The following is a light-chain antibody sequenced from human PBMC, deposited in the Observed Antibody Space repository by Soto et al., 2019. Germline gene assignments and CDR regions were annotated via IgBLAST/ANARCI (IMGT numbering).Light chain of an antibody. CDR2: GVS. CDR3: QQAYSAPRT. CDR1: QSLSIY. Sequence: DIQMTQSPSSLSASVGDRVTITCRASQSLSIYLNWYQQRPGKAPKLLIYGVSTLQAGVPSRFSGSGSGTDFTLTINNLQPEDFATYYCQQAYSAPRTFGQGTKVEI. J-gene: IGKJ1*01. V-gene: IGKV1-39*01.